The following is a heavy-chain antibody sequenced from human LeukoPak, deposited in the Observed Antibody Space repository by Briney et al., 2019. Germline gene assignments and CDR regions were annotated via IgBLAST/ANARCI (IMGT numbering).Heavy chain of an antibody. CDR3: ARRGYYNWFDP. Sequence: WGSLRLSCAASGFIFSSYGMNWVRQAPGKGLEWVSGINWNGGSTGYADSVKGRFTISRDNAKNSLYLQMNSLRAEDTALYYCARRGYYNWFDPWGQGTLVTVSS. J-gene: IGHJ5*02. D-gene: IGHD2-21*01. CDR2: INWNGGST. V-gene: IGHV3-20*04. CDR1: GFIFSSYG.